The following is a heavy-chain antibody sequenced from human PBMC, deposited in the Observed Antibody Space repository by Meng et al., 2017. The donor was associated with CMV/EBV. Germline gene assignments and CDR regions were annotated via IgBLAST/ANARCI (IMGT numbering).Heavy chain of an antibody. J-gene: IGHJ4*02. CDR1: GGSISSSSYY. CDR2: IYYSGST. V-gene: IGHV4-39*07. D-gene: IGHD6-19*01. Sequence: QLQLQEPGPGLVKPSEPLSLTCTVSGGSISSSSYYWGWIRQPPGKGLEWIGSIYYSGSTYYNPSLKSRVTISVDTSKNQFSLKLSSVTAADTAVYYCARDSAVAGVVDYWGQGTLVTVSS. CDR3: ARDSAVAGVVDY.